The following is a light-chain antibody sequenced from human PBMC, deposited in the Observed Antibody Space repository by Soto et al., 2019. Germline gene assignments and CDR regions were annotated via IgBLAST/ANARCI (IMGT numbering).Light chain of an antibody. J-gene: IGKJ2*01. V-gene: IGKV3-15*01. CDR2: GAS. Sequence: EIVMTQSPASLSVSPGAGATLSCWASKSVARNVAWYQQKPGQGPRLLIHGASTRAAGVPARFSGSGSGTDFTLTISSLQSEDFAVYYCQQYHNWPPQYTFGQGTELQIK. CDR1: KSVARN. CDR3: QQYHNWPPQYT.